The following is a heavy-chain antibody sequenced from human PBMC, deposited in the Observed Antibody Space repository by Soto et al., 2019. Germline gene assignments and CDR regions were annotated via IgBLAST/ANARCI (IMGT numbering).Heavy chain of an antibody. V-gene: IGHV3-30-3*01. CDR1: GFTFSSYA. CDR2: ISYDGSNK. CDR3: ARGPSYSDSYFDH. Sequence: PGGSLRLSCAASGFTFSSYAMHWVRQAPGKGLEWVAVISYDGSNKYYADSVKGRFTISRDNSKNTLYLQMNSLRAEDTAVYYCARGPSYSDSYFDHWGQGTLVTV. D-gene: IGHD4-17*01. J-gene: IGHJ4*02.